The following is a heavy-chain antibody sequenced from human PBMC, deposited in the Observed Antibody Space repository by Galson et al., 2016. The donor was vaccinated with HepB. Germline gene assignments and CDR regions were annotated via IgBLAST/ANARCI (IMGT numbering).Heavy chain of an antibody. CDR1: GGSIISTHW. J-gene: IGHJ4*02. V-gene: IGHV4-4*02. CDR3: ARNLDEVTGGLDY. Sequence: ETLSLTCTVSGGSIISTHWWSWVRQTPGKGLEWIGEIYHIGRTNYNPSLESRVTIPVDKSKSQFSLKLTSVTAADTAVYYCARNLDEVTGGLDYWGRGTLVTVSS. D-gene: IGHD7-27*01. CDR2: IYHIGRT.